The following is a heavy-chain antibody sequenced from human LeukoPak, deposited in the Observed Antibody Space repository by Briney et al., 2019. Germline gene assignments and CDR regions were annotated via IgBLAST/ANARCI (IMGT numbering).Heavy chain of an antibody. V-gene: IGHV3-7*01. CDR2: IKQDGSEK. D-gene: IGHD3-3*01. J-gene: IGHJ4*02. CDR3: AKIYNLLSGYYRDY. CDR1: GFSFSYYW. Sequence: GGSLRLSCAASGFSFSYYWMSWVRQAPGKGLEWVANIKQDGSEKYYVDSVKGRFTVSRDNAKNSLYLQMNSLRVEDTAVYYCAKIYNLLSGYYRDYWGQGTLVTVSS.